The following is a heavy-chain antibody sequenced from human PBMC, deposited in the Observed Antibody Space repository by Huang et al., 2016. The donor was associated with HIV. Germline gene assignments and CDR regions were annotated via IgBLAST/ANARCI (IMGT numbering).Heavy chain of an antibody. CDR2: ISGGGGST. D-gene: IGHD6-13*01. Sequence: EVQLLESGGGLVQPGGSLSLSCAASGFTFSSYAMSWVRQAPGKGLGWVSVISGGGGSTYYADSVKGRFTISRDNSKNTLYLQMNSLRAEDAAVYYCAKDPYSSSWFDHFDYWGQGTLVTVSS. J-gene: IGHJ4*02. V-gene: IGHV3-23*01. CDR3: AKDPYSSSWFDHFDY. CDR1: GFTFSSYA.